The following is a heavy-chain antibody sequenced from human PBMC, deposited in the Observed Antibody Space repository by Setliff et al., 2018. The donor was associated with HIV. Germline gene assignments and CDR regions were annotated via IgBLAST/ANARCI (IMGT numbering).Heavy chain of an antibody. V-gene: IGHV4-38-2*02. CDR3: MRDGSRTTGMTGYYYGVDV. CDR1: GYSISRNYY. J-gene: IGHJ6*02. CDR2: MHGSGNT. D-gene: IGHD1-1*01. Sequence: PSETLSLTCSVSGYSISRNYYWGWIRQSPGKGLEWIASMHGSGNTHYNPSLRSRITISMDTSKNQFSPTLSSVTAADTAIYFCMRDGSRTTGMTGYYYGVDVWGQGTTVTVSS.